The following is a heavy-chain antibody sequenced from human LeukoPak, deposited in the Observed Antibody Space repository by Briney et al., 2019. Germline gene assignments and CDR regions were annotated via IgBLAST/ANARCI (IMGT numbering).Heavy chain of an antibody. V-gene: IGHV1-2*02. J-gene: IGHJ4*02. CDR2: INPNSGGT. D-gene: IGHD3-10*01. Sequence: GASVKVSCKASGYTFTGYYMHWVRQAPGQGLEWMGWINPNSGGTNYAQKFQGRVTMTRDTSISTAYMELSRLRSDDTAVYYCARDIRKKWFGELVSPDYWGQGTLVTVSS. CDR1: GYTFTGYY. CDR3: ARDIRKKWFGELVSPDY.